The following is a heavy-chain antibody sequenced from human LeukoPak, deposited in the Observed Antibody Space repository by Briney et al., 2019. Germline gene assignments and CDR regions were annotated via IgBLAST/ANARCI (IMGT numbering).Heavy chain of an antibody. CDR3: ARHRGSSSEFDP. D-gene: IGHD6-6*01. J-gene: IGHJ5*02. CDR1: GGSISSNNYY. CDR2: IYYDGRT. Sequence: SETLSLTCTVSGGSISSNNYYWGWMRQPPGKGLEWIGHIYYDGRTYYNPSLKSRVTMSVDTSKNQFSLKLSSVTAADTAVYYCARHRGSSSEFDPWGLGTLVTISS. V-gene: IGHV4-39*01.